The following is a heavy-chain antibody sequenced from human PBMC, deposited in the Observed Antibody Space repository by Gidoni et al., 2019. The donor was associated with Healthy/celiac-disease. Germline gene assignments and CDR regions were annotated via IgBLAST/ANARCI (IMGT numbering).Heavy chain of an antibody. CDR1: GFTFSSYA. D-gene: IGHD3-22*01. J-gene: IGHJ6*02. V-gene: IGHV3-23*01. CDR2: ISGSGGRT. Sequence: EVQLFESVGGLVQPGGSLRLSCAASGFTFSSYAMSWVRQAPGKGLEWVSAISGSGGRTDYADSVKGRFTISRDNSKNTLYLQMNSLRAEDTAVYYCAKRSDRSRYYYGMDVWGQGTTVTVSS. CDR3: AKRSDRSRYYYGMDV.